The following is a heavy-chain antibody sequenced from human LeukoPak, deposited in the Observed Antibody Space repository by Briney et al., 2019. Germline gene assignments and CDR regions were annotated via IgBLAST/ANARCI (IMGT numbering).Heavy chain of an antibody. CDR3: AKDGYSSGWYLWFDP. CDR1: GFTFSSYA. Sequence: GGSLRLSCAASGFTFSSYAMSWVRQAPGKGLEWVSAISGSGGSTYYADSVKGRFTISRDNSKNTLYLQMNSLRAEDTAVYYCAKDGYSSGWYLWFDPWGQGTLVTVSS. D-gene: IGHD6-19*01. V-gene: IGHV3-23*01. J-gene: IGHJ5*02. CDR2: ISGSGGST.